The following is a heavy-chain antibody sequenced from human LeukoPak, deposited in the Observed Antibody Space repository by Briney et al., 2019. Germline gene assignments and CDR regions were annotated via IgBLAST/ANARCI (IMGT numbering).Heavy chain of an antibody. CDR1: GGSISSGSYY. D-gene: IGHD3-9*01. CDR2: IYTSGST. V-gene: IGHV4-61*02. CDR3: AREDILTGPAAY. J-gene: IGHJ4*02. Sequence: SQTLSLTCTVSGGSISSGSYYWSWIRQPAGKGLEWIGRIYTSGSTNYNPSLKSRVTISVDTSKNQFSLKLSSVTAADTAVYYCAREDILTGPAAYWGQGTLVTVSS.